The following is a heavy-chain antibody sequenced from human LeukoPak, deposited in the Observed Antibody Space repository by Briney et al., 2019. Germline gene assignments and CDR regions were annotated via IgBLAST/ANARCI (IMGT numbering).Heavy chain of an antibody. V-gene: IGHV3-23*01. D-gene: IGHD6-19*01. CDR1: GFTFSSYA. CDR3: ARGLAVARYYFDY. Sequence: PGGSLRLSCAASGFTFSSYAMSWVRQAPGKGLEWVSAISGSGGSTYYADSVKGRFTISRDNSKNTLYLQMNSLRAEDTAVYYCARGLAVARYYFDYWGQGTLVTVSS. J-gene: IGHJ4*02. CDR2: ISGSGGST.